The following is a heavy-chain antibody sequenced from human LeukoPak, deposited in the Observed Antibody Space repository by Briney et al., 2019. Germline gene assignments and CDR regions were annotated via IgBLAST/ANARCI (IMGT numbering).Heavy chain of an antibody. CDR2: IYYSGST. CDR1: GGSISSYY. D-gene: IGHD3-3*01. J-gene: IGHJ4*02. V-gene: IGHV4-59*12. Sequence: SETLSLTCTVSGGSISSYYWSWIRQPPGKGLEWIRYIYYSGSTNYNPSLKSRVTISVDTSKNQFSLKLSSVTAADTAVYYCARGYYDFWSGYFYYFDYWGQGTLVTVSS. CDR3: ARGYYDFWSGYFYYFDY.